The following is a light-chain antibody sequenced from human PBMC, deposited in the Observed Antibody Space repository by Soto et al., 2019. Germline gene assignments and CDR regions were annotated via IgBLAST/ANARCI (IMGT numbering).Light chain of an antibody. CDR1: SSDVGGYNY. CDR3: CSYAGSYTFYV. V-gene: IGLV2-11*01. J-gene: IGLJ1*01. Sequence: QSALTQPRSVSGSPGQSVTISCTGTSSDVGGYNYVSWYQQHPGKAPKLMIYDVSKRPSGVPDRFSGSKSVNTASLTISGLQAEDVADYYCCSYAGSYTFYVFGTGTKVTVL. CDR2: DVS.